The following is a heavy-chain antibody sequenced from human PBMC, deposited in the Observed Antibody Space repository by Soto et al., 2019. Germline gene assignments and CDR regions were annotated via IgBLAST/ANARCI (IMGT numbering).Heavy chain of an antibody. Sequence: GGSLRLSCTASGFTFGDYAMSWVRQAPGKGLEWVGFIRSKAYGGTTEYAASVKGRFTISRDDSKSIAYLQMNSLKTEDIAVYYCTRDWNDAFDYWGQGTLVTVSS. CDR2: IRSKAYGGTT. CDR1: GFTFGDYA. CDR3: TRDWNDAFDY. V-gene: IGHV3-49*04. D-gene: IGHD1-1*01. J-gene: IGHJ4*02.